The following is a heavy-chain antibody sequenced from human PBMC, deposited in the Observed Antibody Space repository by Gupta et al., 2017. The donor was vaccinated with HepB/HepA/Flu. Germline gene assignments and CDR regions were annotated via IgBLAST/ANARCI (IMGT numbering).Heavy chain of an antibody. Sequence: APPVEPVAGVVGPGRSLRRSCAASVVAFRLYGMHWVRQAPGKGLVWVAVILYDGSKQYYADSVKGRFTISRDSSKNTLDLQMNSLRGEDTAVYYCTRDQRSSYFDLWGRGTLVTVSS. V-gene: IGHV3-33*01. D-gene: IGHD3-10*01. J-gene: IGHJ2*01. CDR2: ILYDGSKQ. CDR3: TRDQRSSYFDL. CDR1: VVAFRLYG.